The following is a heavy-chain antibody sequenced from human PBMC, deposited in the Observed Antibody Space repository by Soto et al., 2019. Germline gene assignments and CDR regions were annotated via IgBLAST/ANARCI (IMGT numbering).Heavy chain of an antibody. CDR3: ARNNYSNYRYYGMDV. CDR1: GGSVSSGSYY. D-gene: IGHD4-4*01. Sequence: QVQLQESGPGLVKPSETLSLTCTVSGGSVSSGSYYWSWIRQPPGKGLEWIGYIYYSGSTNYNPSLQSRVTISVDTSKNQFSLKLSSVTAADTAVYYCARNNYSNYRYYGMDVWGQGTTVTVSS. V-gene: IGHV4-61*01. CDR2: IYYSGST. J-gene: IGHJ6*02.